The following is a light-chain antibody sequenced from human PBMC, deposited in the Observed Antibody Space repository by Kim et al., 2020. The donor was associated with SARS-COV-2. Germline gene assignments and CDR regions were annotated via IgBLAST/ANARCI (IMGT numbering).Light chain of an antibody. CDR2: DAS. J-gene: IGKJ4*01. CDR1: QSVGRW. V-gene: IGKV1-5*01. Sequence: DVQMTQSPSTVSASVGDRITITCRASQSVGRWLAWYQQRPGTAPKLLIFDASTLETGVPSRFSGSGSGTEFTLTISSLQPDDFATFHCQQYSTYPLTFGGGTRVEI. CDR3: QQYSTYPLT.